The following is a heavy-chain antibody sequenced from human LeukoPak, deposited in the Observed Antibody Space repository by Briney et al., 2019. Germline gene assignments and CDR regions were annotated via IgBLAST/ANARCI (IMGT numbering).Heavy chain of an antibody. D-gene: IGHD5-18*01. V-gene: IGHV3-21*01. Sequence: GGSLRLSCAASGFTFSSYSMNWVRQAPGKGLEWVSSISSSSSYIYYADSVKGRFTISRDNAKNTLYLQMNSLRAEDTAVYYCAKAEGALVTAMVDNCFDPWGQGTLVTVSS. J-gene: IGHJ5*02. CDR1: GFTFSSYS. CDR2: ISSSSSYI. CDR3: AKAEGALVTAMVDNCFDP.